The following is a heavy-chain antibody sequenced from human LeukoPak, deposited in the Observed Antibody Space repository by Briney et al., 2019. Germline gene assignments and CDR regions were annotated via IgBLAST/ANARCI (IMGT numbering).Heavy chain of an antibody. CDR1: GGSLSGYY. J-gene: IGHJ6*03. Sequence: PSETLSLTCAVYGGSLSGYYWSWIRQPPGKGLEWIGEINHSGSTNYNPSLKSRVTISVDTSKNQFSLKLSSVTAADTAVYYCARGIRFKNQPRHKTFGQSNVNYYYYYYMDVWGKGTTVTVSS. CDR3: ARGIRFKNQPRHKTFGQSNVNYYYYYYMDV. CDR2: INHSGST. V-gene: IGHV4-34*01. D-gene: IGHD3-10*01.